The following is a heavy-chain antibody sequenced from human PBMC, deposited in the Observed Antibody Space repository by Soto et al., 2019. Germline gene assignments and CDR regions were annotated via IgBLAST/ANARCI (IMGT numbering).Heavy chain of an antibody. CDR1: GFTFSSYS. D-gene: IGHD3-9*01. Sequence: EVQLVESGGGLVKPGGSLRLSCAASGFTFSSYSMNWVRQAPGKGLEWVSSISSSSSYIYYADSVKGRFTISRDNAKNSLYLPMNSLRAEDTAVYYCARGYYDILTDYYYYYMDVWGKGTTVTVSS. V-gene: IGHV3-21*01. J-gene: IGHJ6*03. CDR3: ARGYYDILTDYYYYYMDV. CDR2: ISSSSSYI.